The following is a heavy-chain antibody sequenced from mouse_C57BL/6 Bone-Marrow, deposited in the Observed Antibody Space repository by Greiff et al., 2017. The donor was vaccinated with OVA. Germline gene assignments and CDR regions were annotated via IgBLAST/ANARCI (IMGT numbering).Heavy chain of an antibody. V-gene: IGHV1-81*01. CDR2: IYPRSGNT. Sequence: VQLQESGAELARPGASVKLSCKASGYTFTSYGISWVKQRTGQGLEWIGEIYPRSGNTYYNEKFKGKATLTADKSSSTAYMELRSLTSEDSAVYFCARWVYYDYAWFAYWGQGTLVTVSA. J-gene: IGHJ3*01. CDR1: GYTFTSYG. CDR3: ARWVYYDYAWFAY. D-gene: IGHD2-4*01.